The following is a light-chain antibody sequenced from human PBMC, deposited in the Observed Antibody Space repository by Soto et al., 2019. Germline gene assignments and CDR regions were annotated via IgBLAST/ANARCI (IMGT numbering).Light chain of an antibody. Sequence: DIQMTQSPSSLSASVGDRVTITCQASQDISNYLNWYQQKQGKAPKLLIYDASNLETGVPSRFSGSGSGTDFTFTISSLQPEDIATYYCQQYDNLPPNTFGQGTKLEIK. J-gene: IGKJ2*01. V-gene: IGKV1-33*01. CDR2: DAS. CDR1: QDISNY. CDR3: QQYDNLPPNT.